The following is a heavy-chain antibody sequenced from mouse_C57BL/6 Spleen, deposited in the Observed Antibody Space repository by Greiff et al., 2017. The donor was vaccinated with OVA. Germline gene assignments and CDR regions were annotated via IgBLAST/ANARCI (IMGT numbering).Heavy chain of an antibody. V-gene: IGHV3-6*01. CDR2: ISYDGSN. Sequence: EVQLVESGPGLVKPSQSLSLTCSVTGYSITSGYYWNWIRQFPGNKLEWMGYISYDGSNNYNPSLKNRISITRDTSKNQFFLKLNSVTTEDTATYYCARDGSHAMDYWGQGTSVTVSS. J-gene: IGHJ4*01. CDR3: ARDGSHAMDY. CDR1: GYSITSGYY.